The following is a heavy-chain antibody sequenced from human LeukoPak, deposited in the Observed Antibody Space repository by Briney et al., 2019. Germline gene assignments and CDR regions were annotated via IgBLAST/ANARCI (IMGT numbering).Heavy chain of an antibody. CDR3: ARQYYDFWSGKYNWFDP. Sequence: SETLSLTCAVYGGSFSGYYWSWIRQPPGKGLEWIGEINHSGSTNHNPSLKSRVTISVDTSKNQFSLKLSSVTAADTAVYYCARQYYDFWSGKYNWFDPWGQGTLVTVSS. V-gene: IGHV4-34*01. D-gene: IGHD3-3*01. CDR1: GGSFSGYY. J-gene: IGHJ5*02. CDR2: INHSGST.